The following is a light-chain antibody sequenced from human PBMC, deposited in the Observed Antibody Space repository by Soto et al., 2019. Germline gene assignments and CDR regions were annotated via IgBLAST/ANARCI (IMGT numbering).Light chain of an antibody. V-gene: IGKV3-20*01. CDR2: GAS. CDR1: QSLMRN. Sequence: IVLTPSPATVSVSPGGRDTLSCRASQSLMRNLAWYQQKPGQAPRLLIFGASIRDTGIPDRFSGSGSRTDFNLTISRLESEDFAVYYCQQYGGSPGTFGQGTKVDIK. J-gene: IGKJ1*01. CDR3: QQYGGSPGT.